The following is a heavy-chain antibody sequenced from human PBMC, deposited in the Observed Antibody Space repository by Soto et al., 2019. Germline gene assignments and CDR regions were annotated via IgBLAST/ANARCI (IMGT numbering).Heavy chain of an antibody. V-gene: IGHV3-48*04. CDR2: ISSSSSTI. D-gene: IGHD6-13*01. J-gene: IGHJ4*02. CDR3: ARAASSSWYCGVY. Sequence: GGSLRLSCAASGFTFSSYSMNWVRQAPGKGLEWVSYISSSSSTIYYADSVKGRFTISRDNAKNSLYLQMNSLRAEDTAVYYCARAASSSWYCGVYWGQGTLVTVSS. CDR1: GFTFSSYS.